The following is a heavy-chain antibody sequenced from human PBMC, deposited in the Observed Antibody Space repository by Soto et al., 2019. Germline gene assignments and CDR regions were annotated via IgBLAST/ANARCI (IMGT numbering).Heavy chain of an antibody. CDR3: ARVYDILTGYYARDPPYFDY. D-gene: IGHD3-9*01. CDR2: ISAYNGNT. CDR1: GYTFTSYG. Sequence: GASVKVSCKASGYTFTSYGISWVRQAPGQGLEWMGWISAYNGNTNYAQKLQGRVTMTTDTSTSTAYMELRSLRSDDTAVYYCARVYDILTGYYARDPPYFDYWGQGTLVTVSS. V-gene: IGHV1-18*01. J-gene: IGHJ4*02.